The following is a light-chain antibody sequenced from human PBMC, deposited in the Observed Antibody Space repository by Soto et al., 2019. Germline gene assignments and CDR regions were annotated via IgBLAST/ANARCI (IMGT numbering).Light chain of an antibody. CDR3: QQYNHWPRT. V-gene: IGKV3D-15*01. CDR1: QSVMSNY. J-gene: IGKJ1*01. Sequence: IVFTQSPATLSLSPGERATLSCRASQSVMSNYLAWYQQKPGLAPRLLIYGASSRASGIPDRFSGSGSGTEFTLTISSLQSEDFAVYYCQQYNHWPRTFGRGTKVDIK. CDR2: GAS.